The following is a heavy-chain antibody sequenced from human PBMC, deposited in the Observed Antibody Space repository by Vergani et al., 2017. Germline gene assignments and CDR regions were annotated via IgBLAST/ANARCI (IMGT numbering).Heavy chain of an antibody. CDR1: GGTFSSYA. Sequence: QVQLVQSGAEVKKPGSSVKVSCKASGGTFSSYAISWVRQAPGQGLEWMGRIIPIFGTANYAQKFQGRVTITADESTSTAYMALSSLRYEDTAVYYCARVVVITKGYYYYGMDVWGQGTTVTVSS. J-gene: IGHJ6*02. V-gene: IGHV1-69*13. CDR3: ARVVVITKGYYYYGMDV. D-gene: IGHD3-22*01. CDR2: IIPIFGTA.